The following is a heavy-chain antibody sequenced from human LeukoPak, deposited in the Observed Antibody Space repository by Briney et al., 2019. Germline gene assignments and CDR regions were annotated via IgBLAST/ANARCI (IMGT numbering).Heavy chain of an antibody. D-gene: IGHD3-10*01. CDR2: IYYSGST. CDR3: ATVFDRKADWFDP. V-gene: IGHV4-39*07. CDR1: GGSISSSSYY. J-gene: IGHJ5*02. Sequence: TSETLSLTCTVSGGSISSSSYYWGWIRQPPGKGLEWIGSIYYSGSTYYNPSLKSRVTISVDTSKNQFSLKLSSVTAADTAVYYCATVFDRKADWFDPWGQGTLVTVSS.